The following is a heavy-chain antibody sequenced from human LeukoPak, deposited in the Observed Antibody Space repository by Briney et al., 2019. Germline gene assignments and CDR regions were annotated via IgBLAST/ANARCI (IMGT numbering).Heavy chain of an antibody. CDR2: INHSGST. D-gene: IGHD6-19*01. Sequence: SETLSLTCAVYGGSFSGYYWSWIRQPPGKGLEWIGEINHSGSTNYNPSLKSRVTISVDTSKNQFSLKLSSVTAADMAVYYCARAAVAGGRGRRASPFDYWGQGTLVTVSS. V-gene: IGHV4-34*01. J-gene: IGHJ4*02. CDR1: GGSFSGYY. CDR3: ARAAVAGGRGRRASPFDY.